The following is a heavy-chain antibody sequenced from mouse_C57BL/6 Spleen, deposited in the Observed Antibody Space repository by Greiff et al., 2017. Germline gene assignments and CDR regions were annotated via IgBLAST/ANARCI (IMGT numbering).Heavy chain of an antibody. CDR1: GYTFTDYE. CDR2: IDPETGGP. J-gene: IGHJ2*01. CDR3: TLYYFDY. Sequence: VKLMESGAELVRPGASVTLSCKASGYTFTDYEMHWVKQTPVHGLEWIGAIDPETGGPAYNQKFKGKAILTADKSSSTAYMELRSLTSEDSAVYYCTLYYFDYWGQGTTLTVSS. V-gene: IGHV1-15*01.